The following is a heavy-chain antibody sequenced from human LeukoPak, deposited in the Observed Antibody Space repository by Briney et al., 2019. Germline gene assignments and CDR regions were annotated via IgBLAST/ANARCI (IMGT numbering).Heavy chain of an antibody. CDR1: GGSISTTDFD. CDR2: ISSSGKS. Sequence: SETLSLTCAVSGGSISTTDFDWAWLRQPPGQGLEWIATISSSGKSYYNPYLMSRFTISVYTSKNQFSLDVTSVTAADTGLFYCARFKGGTGFDYWGRGILVIVS. D-gene: IGHD1-26*01. CDR3: ARFKGGTGFDY. V-gene: IGHV4-39*01. J-gene: IGHJ4*02.